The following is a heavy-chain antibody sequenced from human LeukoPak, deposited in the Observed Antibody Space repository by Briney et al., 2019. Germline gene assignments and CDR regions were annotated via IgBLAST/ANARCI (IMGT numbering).Heavy chain of an antibody. CDR1: GGSFSGYY. D-gene: IGHD6-19*01. J-gene: IGHJ4*02. V-gene: IGHV4-34*01. CDR3: DISIAVAGTDY. Sequence: SETLSLTCAVYGGSFSGYYWSWIRQPPGKGLEWIGEINHSGSTNYNPSLKSRVTISVDTSKNQFSLKLSSVTAADTAVYYCDISIAVAGTDYWGQGTLVTVSS. CDR2: INHSGST.